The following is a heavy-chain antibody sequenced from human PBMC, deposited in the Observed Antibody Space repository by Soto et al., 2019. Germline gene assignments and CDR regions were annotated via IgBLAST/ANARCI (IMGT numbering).Heavy chain of an antibody. CDR2: ISKDSGRAT. D-gene: IGHD6-19*01. V-gene: IGHV3-11*01. J-gene: IGHJ4*02. CDR3: AKDPWYPGNPEYSSVSDD. Sequence: GGSLRLSCAASGFIFRDWFMSWIRQAPGKGLEWISYISKDSGRATRYADSVKGRFTISRDNAKNSLFLQMNNLTVEDTAVYYCAKDPWYPGNPEYSSVSDDWGQGTLVTVSS. CDR1: GFIFRDWF.